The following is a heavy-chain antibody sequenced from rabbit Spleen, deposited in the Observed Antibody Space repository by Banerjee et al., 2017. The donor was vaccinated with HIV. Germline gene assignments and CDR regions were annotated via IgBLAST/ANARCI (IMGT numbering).Heavy chain of an antibody. D-gene: IGHD2-1*01. CDR1: GFSFSNKAV. CDR2: INTSSGNT. CDR3: ARDKYNDDGDYDL. Sequence: QEQLVESGGGLVKPGASLTLTCKASGFSFSNKAVMCWVRQAPGKGLEWIACINTSSGNTVYASWAKGRFTISKTSSTTVTLQMTSLTAADTATYFCARDKYNDDGDYDLWGQGTLVTVS. J-gene: IGHJ6*01. V-gene: IGHV1S45*01.